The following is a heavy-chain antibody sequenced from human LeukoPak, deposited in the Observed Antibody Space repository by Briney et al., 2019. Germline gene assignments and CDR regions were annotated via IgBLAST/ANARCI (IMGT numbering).Heavy chain of an antibody. CDR3: ARDCGGDCYYDY. J-gene: IGHJ4*02. CDR2: ITISNTYI. V-gene: IGHV3-21*01. D-gene: IGHD2-21*02. CDR1: GFPFSPYT. Sequence: KPGGSLTLSCAASGFPFSPYTMSWVRQAPGKGLEWVSSITISNTYIYYADSVKGRFTISRDNAKNSLYLQMNSLRAEDTAVYYCARDCGGDCYYDYWGQGTLVTVSS.